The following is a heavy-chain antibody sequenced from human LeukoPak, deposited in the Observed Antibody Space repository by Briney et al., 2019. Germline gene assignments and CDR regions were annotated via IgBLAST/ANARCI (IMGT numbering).Heavy chain of an antibody. CDR2: INDGGTYT. Sequence: GGSLRLSCAGSGFAFSEYWMHWARQTPEKGLMWVSRINDGGTYTAYADSVKGRFTISRDNAKSTLYLQMNSLRDEDTAVYYCARDGYCSGGICFGLDLWGQGTLVTASS. V-gene: IGHV3-74*01. D-gene: IGHD2-15*01. J-gene: IGHJ4*02. CDR3: ARDGYCSGGICFGLDL. CDR1: GFAFSEYW.